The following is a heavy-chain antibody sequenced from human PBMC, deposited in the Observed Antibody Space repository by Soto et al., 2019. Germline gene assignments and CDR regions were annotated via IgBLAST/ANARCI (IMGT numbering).Heavy chain of an antibody. CDR3: ARFPYSYGYDYYYYGMDV. V-gene: IGHV1-69*13. D-gene: IGHD5-18*01. CDR1: GGTFSSYA. CDR2: IIPIFGTA. J-gene: IGHJ6*02. Sequence: SVKVSCKASGGTFSSYAISWVRQAPGQGLEWMGGIIPIFGTANYAQKIQGRVTITADESTSTAYMELSSLRSEDTAVFYCARFPYSYGYDYYYYGMDVWGQGTTVTSP.